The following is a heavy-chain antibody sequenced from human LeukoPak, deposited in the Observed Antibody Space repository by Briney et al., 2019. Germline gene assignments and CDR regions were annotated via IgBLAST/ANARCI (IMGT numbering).Heavy chain of an antibody. J-gene: IGHJ4*02. CDR1: AYTFTSYG. CDR2: ISAYNGNT. V-gene: IGHV1-18*01. CDR3: ARDKYYYGSGSYYRKTDFDY. Sequence: ASVKVSCKASAYTFTSYGISWVRQAPGQGLEWMGWISAYNGNTNYAQKLQGRVTMTTDTSTSTAYMELRSLRSDDTAVYYCARDKYYYGSGSYYRKTDFDYWGQGTLVTVSS. D-gene: IGHD3-10*01.